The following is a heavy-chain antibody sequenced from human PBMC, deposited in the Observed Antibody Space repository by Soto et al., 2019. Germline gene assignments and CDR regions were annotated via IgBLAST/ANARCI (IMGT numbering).Heavy chain of an antibody. D-gene: IGHD3-22*01. CDR2: ISGSGGST. CDR3: AKDSYYDSTTPNWFDP. V-gene: IGHV3-23*01. Sequence: GGSLRLSCAASGFSFSSYAMSWVRQAPGKGLEWVSDISGSGGSTYYADSVKGRFTISRDNSKNTLYLQMNSLRAEDTAVYYCAKDSYYDSTTPNWFDPWGQGTLVTVSS. J-gene: IGHJ5*02. CDR1: GFSFSSYA.